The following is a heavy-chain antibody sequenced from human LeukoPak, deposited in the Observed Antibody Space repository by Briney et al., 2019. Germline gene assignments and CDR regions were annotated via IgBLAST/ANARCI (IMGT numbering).Heavy chain of an antibody. D-gene: IGHD4-17*01. J-gene: IGHJ5*02. CDR1: GFTFSSYA. CDR2: ISYDGSNK. CDR3: ARGHGAHWFDP. V-gene: IGHV3-30-3*01. Sequence: GRSLRLSCAASGFTFSSYAMHWVRQAPGKGLEWVAVISYDGSNKYYADSVKGRFTISRDNSKNTLYLQMNSLRAEDTAVYYCARGHGAHWFDPWGQGTLVTVSS.